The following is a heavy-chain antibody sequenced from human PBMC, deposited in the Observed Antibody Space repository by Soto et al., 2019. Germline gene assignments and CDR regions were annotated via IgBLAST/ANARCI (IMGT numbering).Heavy chain of an antibody. CDR1: SFSLSTNGVG. V-gene: IGHV2-5*01. CDR3: VHTVMVHTITGGHYFDY. CDR2: ICWNEDK. Sequence: GXTLGTPTKTLTXTCTLSSFSLSTNGVGVVWIRQPPVKPLEWLAVICWNEDKRYSRSLKSRLSITKDTSKNQVVLTMTTMDHVDTATYYCVHTVMVHTITGGHYFDYWGPGTLGTVSS. J-gene: IGHJ4*02. D-gene: IGHD2-8*01.